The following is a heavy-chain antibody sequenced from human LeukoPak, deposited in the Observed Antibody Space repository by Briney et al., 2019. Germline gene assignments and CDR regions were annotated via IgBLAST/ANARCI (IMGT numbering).Heavy chain of an antibody. D-gene: IGHD6-19*01. CDR3: ARWWTSVAFDY. V-gene: IGHV3-30-3*01. CDR2: ISYDGSNK. J-gene: IGHJ4*02. CDR1: GFTFSSYA. Sequence: GGSLRLSCAASGFTFSSYAMHWVRQAPGKGLEWVAVISYDGSNKYYADSVKGRFTISRDNSKNTLYLQMNSLRAEDTAVYYCARWWTSVAFDYWGQGTLVTVSS.